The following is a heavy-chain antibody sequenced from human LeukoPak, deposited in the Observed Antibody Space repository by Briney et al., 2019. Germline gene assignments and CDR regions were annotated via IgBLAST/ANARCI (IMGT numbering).Heavy chain of an antibody. CDR1: GYTFTGYY. J-gene: IGHJ4*02. V-gene: IGHV1-2*02. D-gene: IGHD2/OR15-2a*01. Sequence: AALVKVSCKASGYTFTGYYMHWVRQAPGQGLEWMGWINPNSGGTNYAQKFQGRVTMTRDTSISTAYMELSRLRSDDTAVYYCARDFFFTEYPGDDYWGQGTLVTVSS. CDR3: ARDFFFTEYPGDDY. CDR2: INPNSGGT.